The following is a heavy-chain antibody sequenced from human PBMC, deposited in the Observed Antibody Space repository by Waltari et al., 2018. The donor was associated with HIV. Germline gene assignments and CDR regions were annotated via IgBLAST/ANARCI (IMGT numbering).Heavy chain of an antibody. D-gene: IGHD2-15*01. CDR3: TTEGLYCSGGTCYSRFDP. J-gene: IGHJ5*02. CDR1: GYTLRELS. Sequence: QVPLVQSGAEVKKPGASVKVSCKVAGYTLRELSMHWVQQAPGKGLEWMGGFDPEQGKTIYAQNFQGRVTMTEDAATDTAYMELSSLRSEDTAVYYCTTEGLYCSGGTCYSRFDPWGQGTLVTVSS. V-gene: IGHV1-24*01. CDR2: FDPEQGKT.